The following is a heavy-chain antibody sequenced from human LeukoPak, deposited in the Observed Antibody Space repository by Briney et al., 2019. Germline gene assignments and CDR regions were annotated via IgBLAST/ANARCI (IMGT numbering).Heavy chain of an antibody. J-gene: IGHJ4*02. CDR3: ARDHGAVAGIFDY. CDR1: GFTFSSYA. V-gene: IGHV3-30-3*01. D-gene: IGHD6-19*01. Sequence: PGRSLRLSCAASGFTFSSYAMHWVRQAPGKGLEWVGVISYDGSNKYYADSVKCRFTITRDDSKNTLYLQMNSLIADETAVYYCARDHGAVAGIFDYWGQETLVTVSS. CDR2: ISYDGSNK.